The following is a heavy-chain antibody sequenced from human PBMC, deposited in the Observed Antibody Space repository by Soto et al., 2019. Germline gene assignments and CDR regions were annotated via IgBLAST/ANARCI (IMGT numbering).Heavy chain of an antibody. J-gene: IGHJ6*02. CDR1: GFTFSNYG. Sequence: HVQLVESGGGMVQPGRSLRLSCAASGFTFSNYGMQRVRQAPGKGLEWVAVISYDGGEKYYADSAKGRFTISRDNFTKTLYLQMNSLRAEDTAGYDCANVTGYGSSSSCRRDDFFYYGIDVWGRGATVTVSS. D-gene: IGHD2-2*01. CDR2: ISYDGGEK. V-gene: IGHV3-30*18. CDR3: ANVTGYGSSSSCRRDDFFYYGIDV.